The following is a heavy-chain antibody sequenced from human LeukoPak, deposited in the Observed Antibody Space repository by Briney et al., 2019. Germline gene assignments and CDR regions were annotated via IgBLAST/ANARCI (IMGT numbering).Heavy chain of an antibody. Sequence: SVKVSCKASGGTLSRFAISWVRQAPGQGLEWMGGIIPIFGTANYAQKFQGRVTITADKSTSTAYMELSSLRSEDTAVYYCARVVDIVATIISWFDPWGQGTLVTVSS. CDR3: ARVVDIVATIISWFDP. D-gene: IGHD5-12*01. V-gene: IGHV1-69*06. J-gene: IGHJ5*02. CDR1: GGTLSRFA. CDR2: IIPIFGTA.